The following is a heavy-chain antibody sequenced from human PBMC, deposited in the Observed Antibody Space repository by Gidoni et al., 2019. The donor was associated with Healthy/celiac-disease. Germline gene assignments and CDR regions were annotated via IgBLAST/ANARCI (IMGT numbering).Heavy chain of an antibody. Sequence: EVQLVESGGGLVQPGGSLGLSCAASGSTFSSNEMHWVRQATGKGLEWVSAIGTAGDTYYPGSVKGRFTISRENAKNSLYLQMNSLRAGDTAVYYCARASGTYMDVWGKGTTVTVSS. D-gene: IGHD3-10*01. CDR2: IGTAGDT. V-gene: IGHV3-13*04. CDR1: GSTFSSNE. J-gene: IGHJ6*03. CDR3: ARASGTYMDV.